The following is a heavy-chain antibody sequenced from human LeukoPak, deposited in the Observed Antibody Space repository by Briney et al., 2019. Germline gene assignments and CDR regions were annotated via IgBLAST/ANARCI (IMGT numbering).Heavy chain of an antibody. J-gene: IGHJ4*02. CDR1: GFTFSSYA. V-gene: IGHV3-23*01. CDR3: AKDRNFWPGSSGFDY. Sequence: RGSLRLSCAASGFTFSSYAMSWVRQAPGKGLEWVSAISGSGGSTYYADSVKGRFTISRDNSKNTLYLQMNSLRAEDTALYYCAKDRNFWPGSSGFDYWGQGTLVTVSS. D-gene: IGHD3/OR15-3a*01. CDR2: ISGSGGST.